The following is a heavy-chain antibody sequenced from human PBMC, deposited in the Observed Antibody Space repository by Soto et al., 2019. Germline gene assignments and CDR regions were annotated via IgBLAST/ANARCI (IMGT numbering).Heavy chain of an antibody. CDR2: ISYDGSDK. CDR3: ARRACDSYYAIDV. Sequence: VQLVESGGGEVQPGRSLRLSCAASGFTYTDFALHWVRQAPGKGLEWVAIISYDGSDKYYADSVKGGFAISRDNPKNTLYLEMNSLRHEATAVYFCARRACDSYYAIDVWGQGTTVTVFS. V-gene: IGHV3-30*09. J-gene: IGHJ6*02. D-gene: IGHD3-22*01. CDR1: GFTYTDFA.